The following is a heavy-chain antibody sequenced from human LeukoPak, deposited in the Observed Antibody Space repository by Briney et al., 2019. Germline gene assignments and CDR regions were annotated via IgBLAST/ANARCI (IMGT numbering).Heavy chain of an antibody. V-gene: IGHV5-51*01. Sequence: GESLKISCKGSGYSFTSYWIGWVRQMPGQGLEWMGIIYPGDSDTRYSPSFQGQVTISADKSISTAYLQWSSLKASDTAMYYCARSPPYCSGGSCYSAAFDIWGQGTMVTVS. CDR2: IYPGDSDT. CDR1: GYSFTSYW. D-gene: IGHD2-15*01. CDR3: ARSPPYCSGGSCYSAAFDI. J-gene: IGHJ3*02.